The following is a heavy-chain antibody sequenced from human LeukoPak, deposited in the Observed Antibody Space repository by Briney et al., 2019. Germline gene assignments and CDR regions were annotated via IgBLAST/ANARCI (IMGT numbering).Heavy chain of an antibody. CDR2: MNPNSGNT. Sequence: GASVKVSCRASGYTFTSYDINWVRQATGQGLEWMGWMNPNSGNTGYAQKFQGRVTMTRNTSISTAYMELSSLRSEDTAVYYCARYYYDSSGYYRFFSYWGQRTLVTVSS. CDR1: GYTFTSYD. J-gene: IGHJ4*02. V-gene: IGHV1-8*01. D-gene: IGHD3-22*01. CDR3: ARYYYDSSGYYRFFSY.